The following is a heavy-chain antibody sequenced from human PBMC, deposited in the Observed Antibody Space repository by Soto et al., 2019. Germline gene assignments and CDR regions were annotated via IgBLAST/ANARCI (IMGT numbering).Heavy chain of an antibody. CDR3: ARVGLFQEAMDV. D-gene: IGHD3-10*02. J-gene: IGHJ6*02. CDR1: GFGFSDPY. V-gene: IGHV3-11*01. Sequence: PPGALRLDCAGSGFGFSDPYMSWIRQAPGKGLEWVSYTTRSGSAKYYADSVKGRFTISRDNGKNSLFLQMNSLRAEDTAVYYCARVGLFQEAMDVWGQGATVTVSS. CDR2: TTRSGSAK.